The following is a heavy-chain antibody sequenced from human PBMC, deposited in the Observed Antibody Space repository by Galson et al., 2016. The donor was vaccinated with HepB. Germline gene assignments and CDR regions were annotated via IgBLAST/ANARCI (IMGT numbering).Heavy chain of an antibody. CDR2: INAGNGNT. V-gene: IGHV1-3*01. CDR3: ARAGTLRSGYWYYFDD. D-gene: IGHD3-3*01. Sequence: SVKVSCKASGYTFTSYAMHWVRQAPGQRLEWMGWINAGNGNTKNSQKFQGRVTITRDTSQSTAYMELSSLRSEDTAVYYCARAGTLRSGYWYYFDDWGQGTLVTVSS. CDR1: GYTFTSYA. J-gene: IGHJ4*02.